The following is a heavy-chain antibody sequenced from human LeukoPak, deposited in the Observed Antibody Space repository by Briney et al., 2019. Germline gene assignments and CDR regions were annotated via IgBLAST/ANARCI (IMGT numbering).Heavy chain of an antibody. CDR3: ASRPSSGGARQ. Sequence: GGSLRLSCAASGFTFSSYGMSWVRQAPGKGLEWVSAISGSGGSTYYADSVKGRFTISRDNSKNTLYLQMNSLRTDDTALYYCASRPSSGGARQWGQGTPVTVSS. CDR1: GFTFSSYG. CDR2: ISGSGGST. J-gene: IGHJ4*02. D-gene: IGHD6-6*01. V-gene: IGHV3-23*01.